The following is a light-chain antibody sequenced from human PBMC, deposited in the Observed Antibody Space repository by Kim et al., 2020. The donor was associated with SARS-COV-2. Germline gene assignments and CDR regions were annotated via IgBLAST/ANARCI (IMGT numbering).Light chain of an antibody. V-gene: IGKV3-20*01. CDR2: GAS. J-gene: IGKJ2*01. CDR1: QSVRNNY. Sequence: EIVLTQSPCTLSLSPGERATLSCRASQSVRNNYLTCYQHKPGQAPRLLIYGASSRATGIPDRFSGSGSGTDYTLSTSILEPEDTSVYYSQQNSSITPYTFGQGTKVDIK. CDR3: QQNSSITPYT.